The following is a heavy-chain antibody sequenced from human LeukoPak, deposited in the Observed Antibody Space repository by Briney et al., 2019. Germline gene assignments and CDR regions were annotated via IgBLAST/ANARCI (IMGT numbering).Heavy chain of an antibody. CDR1: GGTFSSYA. D-gene: IGHD2-2*01. V-gene: IGHV1-69*01. J-gene: IGHJ6*02. CDR3: ARSATVPPTDYGMDV. Sequence: ASVKVSCKASGGTFSSYAISWVRQAPGQGLEWMGGIIPIFGTANYTHKFPGTATITAAASTTTDYMQMSSLRSEDTAVYYCARSATVPPTDYGMDVWGQGTTVTAAS. CDR2: IIPIFGTA.